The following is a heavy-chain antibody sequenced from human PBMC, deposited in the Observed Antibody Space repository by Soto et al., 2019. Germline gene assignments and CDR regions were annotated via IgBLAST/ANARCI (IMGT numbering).Heavy chain of an antibody. V-gene: IGHV1-69*12. Sequence: QVQLVQSGAEVKKPGSSVKVSCKASGGTFSSYAISWVRQAPGQGLEWMGGIIPIFGTANYAQKFQGRVTITADESTSTAYMELSSLRSEDTAVYYCARGYCISTSCYYYYGMDVWGQGTTVTVSS. CDR2: IIPIFGTA. CDR1: GGTFSSYA. CDR3: ARGYCISTSCYYYYGMDV. D-gene: IGHD2-2*01. J-gene: IGHJ6*02.